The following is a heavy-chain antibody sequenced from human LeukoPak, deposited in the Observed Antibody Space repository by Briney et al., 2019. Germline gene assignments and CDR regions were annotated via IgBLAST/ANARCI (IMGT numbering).Heavy chain of an antibody. J-gene: IGHJ1*01. CDR1: GYTFTGYY. CDR3: ARDPGGSSWHGGYFQH. CDR2: INPNSGGT. D-gene: IGHD6-13*01. Sequence: GASVKVSCKASGYTFTGYYMHWVRQAPGQGLEWMGWINPNSGGTNYAQKFQGRVTMTRDTSISTAYMELSRLRSDDTAVYYCARDPGGSSWHGGYFQHWGQGTLVTVSS. V-gene: IGHV1-2*02.